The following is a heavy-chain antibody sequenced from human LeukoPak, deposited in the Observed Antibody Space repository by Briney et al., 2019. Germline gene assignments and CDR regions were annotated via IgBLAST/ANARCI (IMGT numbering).Heavy chain of an antibody. Sequence: GESLKISCKGSGYSFINYWIGWVRQMPGKGLEWMGIIYPGDSDTRYSPSFQGQVTFSVDKSINTAYLQWSSLKASDTAMYYCARRARDRSSGTCYFDTFDIWGQGTMVTVSS. D-gene: IGHD2-15*01. CDR3: ARRARDRSSGTCYFDTFDI. CDR1: GYSFINYW. CDR2: IYPGDSDT. V-gene: IGHV5-51*01. J-gene: IGHJ3*02.